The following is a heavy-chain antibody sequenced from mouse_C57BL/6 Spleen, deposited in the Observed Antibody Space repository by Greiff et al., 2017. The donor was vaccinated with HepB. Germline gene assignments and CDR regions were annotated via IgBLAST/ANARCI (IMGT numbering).Heavy chain of an antibody. CDR2: INPSTGGT. Sequence: DVKLQESGPELVKPGASAKISCKASGYSFTGYYMNWVKQSPEKSLEWIGEINPSTGGTTYNQKFKAKATLTVDKSSSTAYMQLKSLTSEDSAVYYCARSTTAELYWYFDVWGTGTTVTVSS. CDR3: ARSTTAELYWYFDV. CDR1: GYSFTGYY. J-gene: IGHJ1*03. V-gene: IGHV1-42*01. D-gene: IGHD1-2*01.